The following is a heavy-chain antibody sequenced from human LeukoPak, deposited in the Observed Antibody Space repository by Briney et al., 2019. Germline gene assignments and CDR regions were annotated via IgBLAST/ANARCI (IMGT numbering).Heavy chain of an antibody. CDR1: GSIFSNYG. Sequence: GGSLRLSCAASGSIFSNYGMIWVRQTPGKGLEWVSTISGAYSTYYADSVKGRFTISRDNSKNTLYLQMNSLRVEDTAVYYCTKTGSGWYGDYWGQGTLVTVSS. D-gene: IGHD6-19*01. V-gene: IGHV3-23*01. J-gene: IGHJ4*02. CDR2: ISGAYST. CDR3: TKTGSGWYGDY.